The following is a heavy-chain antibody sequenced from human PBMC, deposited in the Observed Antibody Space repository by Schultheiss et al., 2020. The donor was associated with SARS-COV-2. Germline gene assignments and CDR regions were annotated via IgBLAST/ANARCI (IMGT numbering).Heavy chain of an antibody. J-gene: IGHJ5*02. V-gene: IGHV1-2*02. CDR3: ARPPYSRYYYGSGSYYNWFDP. CDR1: GYTFTSYG. D-gene: IGHD3-10*01. CDR2: INPNSGGT. Sequence: ASVKVSCKASGYTFTSYGISWVRQAPGQGLEWMGWINPNSGGTNYAQKFQGRVTMTRDTSISTAYMELSRLRSDDTAVYYCARPPYSRYYYGSGSYYNWFDPWGQGTLVTVSS.